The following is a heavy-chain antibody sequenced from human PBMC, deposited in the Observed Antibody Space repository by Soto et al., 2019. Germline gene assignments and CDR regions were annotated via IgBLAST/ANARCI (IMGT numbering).Heavy chain of an antibody. CDR2: IYYSGST. CDR3: ARLLGGYNRRYFDL. J-gene: IGHJ2*01. CDR1: GGSISSYY. Sequence: QVQLQESGPGLVKPSETLSLTCTVSGGSISSYYWSWIRQPPGKGLEWIGYIYYSGSTNYNPSLKTRVTISVDTSKTQFALKLSSVTAADTAVYYCARLLGGYNRRYFDLWGRGTLVTVSS. V-gene: IGHV4-59*08. D-gene: IGHD5-12*01.